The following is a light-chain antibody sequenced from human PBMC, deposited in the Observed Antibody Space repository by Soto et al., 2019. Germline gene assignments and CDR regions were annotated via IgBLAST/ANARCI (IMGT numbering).Light chain of an antibody. CDR3: LQHYDYSWT. J-gene: IGKJ1*01. CDR2: AVS. CDR1: QYIGHY. V-gene: IGKV1-17*01. Sequence: DIQMPQSPSSLSASVGDRVTITCRASQYIGHYLGWYQQKPGKPPKRLIYAVSNLQSGVPSRFSGSAYGADFTLTINSLQPEDFATYFCLQHYDYSWTFGQGTKVDIK.